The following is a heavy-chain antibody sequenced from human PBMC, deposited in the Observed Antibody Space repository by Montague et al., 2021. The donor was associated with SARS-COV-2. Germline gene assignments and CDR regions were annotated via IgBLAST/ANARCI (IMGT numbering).Heavy chain of an antibody. CDR1: GDSVSSNSTA. CDR2: PYYRSKWYN. D-gene: IGHD6-19*01. CDR3: ARGQQWLGAVYYYYGMDV. Sequence: CAISGDSVSSNSTAWNWIRQSPSRGLEWLGRPYYRSKWYNDYALSVKSRITINPDTSKNQFSLQLNSVTPEDTAAYYCARGQQWLGAVYYYYGMDVWGQGTTVTVSS. J-gene: IGHJ6*02. V-gene: IGHV6-1*01.